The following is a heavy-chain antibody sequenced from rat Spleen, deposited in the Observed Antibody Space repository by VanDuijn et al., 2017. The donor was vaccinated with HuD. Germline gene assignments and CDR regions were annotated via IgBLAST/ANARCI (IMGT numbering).Heavy chain of an antibody. Sequence: EVQLAESGGGLVQPGRSLKLSCAASGFTFSDYYMAWVRQAPTEGLEWVATISYDGTSTYYRDSVKGRFTISRDNAKSTLYLQMDSLRPEETATYYCARRGYLSNWYFDFWGPGIMVTVSS. J-gene: IGHJ1*01. CDR3: ARRGYLSNWYFDF. CDR2: ISYDGTST. D-gene: IGHD2-7*01. CDR1: GFTFSDYY. V-gene: IGHV5-7*01.